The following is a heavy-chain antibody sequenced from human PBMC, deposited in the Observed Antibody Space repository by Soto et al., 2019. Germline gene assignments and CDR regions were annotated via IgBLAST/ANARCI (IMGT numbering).Heavy chain of an antibody. CDR3: AKAPTATHYYFDY. J-gene: IGHJ4*02. V-gene: IGHV3-23*01. Sequence: GGSRRLSCAASGFTFSRYAMSWVRQAPGKGLEWVSAISVSGGSTYYADSVKGRFTISRDNSKNTLYLQMNSLRAEDTAVYYCAKAPTATHYYFDYWGQGTLVTVSS. CDR1: GFTFSRYA. CDR2: ISVSGGST.